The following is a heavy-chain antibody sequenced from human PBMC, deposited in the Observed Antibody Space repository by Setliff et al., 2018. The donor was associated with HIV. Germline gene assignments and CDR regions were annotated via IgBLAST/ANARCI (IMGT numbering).Heavy chain of an antibody. V-gene: IGHV1-46*02. J-gene: IGHJ4*02. Sequence: GASVKVSCKSSGYDFDFYYVHWVRQAPGQGFEWMGVINPTAGSTTYAQRFGGRVTMTRDTSTRTVDMELSSLRSEDTAIYYCARDDPAGGIDYWGQGTLVTVSS. CDR3: ARDDPAGGIDY. D-gene: IGHD1-26*01. CDR1: GYDFDFYY. CDR2: INPTAGST.